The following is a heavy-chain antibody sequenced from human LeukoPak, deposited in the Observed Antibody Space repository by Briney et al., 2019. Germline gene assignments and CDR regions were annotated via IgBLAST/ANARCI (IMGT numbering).Heavy chain of an antibody. D-gene: IGHD4-23*01. J-gene: IGHJ4*02. CDR2: ISGSGGST. CDR1: GFTFSSYA. Sequence: GGSLRLSCAASGFTFSSYAMSWVRQAPGKGPEWVSAISGSGGSTYYADSVKGRFTISRDNSKNTLYLQMNSLRAEDTAVYYCAKSPGGIRWPTFDYWGQGTLVTVSS. CDR3: AKSPGGIRWPTFDY. V-gene: IGHV3-23*01.